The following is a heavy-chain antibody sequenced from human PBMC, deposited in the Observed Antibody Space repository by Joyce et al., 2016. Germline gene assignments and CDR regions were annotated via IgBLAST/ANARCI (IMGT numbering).Heavy chain of an antibody. Sequence: EVLLLESGGGLVQPGGSLRLSCAASGFTFSSYAMSWVRQASGKGLEWVSTIRASGGSTYYADCVKGRFTISRDNSEDSLYLHMNSLRAEDTAVYYCATWAPTNYDLWSGYSYYFDNWGQGTLVTVSS. V-gene: IGHV3-23*01. CDR3: ATWAPTNYDLWSGYSYYFDN. J-gene: IGHJ4*02. CDR1: GFTFSSYA. CDR2: IRASGGST. D-gene: IGHD3-3*01.